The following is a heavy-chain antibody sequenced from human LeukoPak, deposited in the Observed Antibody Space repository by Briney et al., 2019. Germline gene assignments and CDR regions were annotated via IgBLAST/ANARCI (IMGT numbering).Heavy chain of an antibody. D-gene: IGHD6-19*01. Sequence: ASVKVSCKVSGYTLTELSMHWVRQAPGKGLEWMGGFDPEDGETIYAQKFQGRVTMTEDTSTDTAYMELSSLRSEGTAVYYCATDLSTVPPPIAVAGIPWGQGTLVTVSS. CDR3: ATDLSTVPPPIAVAGIP. CDR2: FDPEDGET. CDR1: GYTLTELS. V-gene: IGHV1-24*01. J-gene: IGHJ5*02.